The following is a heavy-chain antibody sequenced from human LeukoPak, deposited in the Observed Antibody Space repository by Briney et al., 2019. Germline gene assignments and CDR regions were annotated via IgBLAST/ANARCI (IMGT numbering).Heavy chain of an antibody. CDR3: ARGGEAYYYGSGSYSKWGAFDY. D-gene: IGHD3-10*01. J-gene: IGHJ4*02. CDR1: GGSINSYY. CDR2: IYFSGST. V-gene: IGHV4-59*01. Sequence: SETLSLTCTVSGGSINSYYWSWIRQPPGKGLEWIGYIYFSGSTNYNPSLKSRVTISVDTSKNQFSLKLSSVTAADTAVYYCARGGEAYYYGSGSYSKWGAFDYWGQGTLVTVSS.